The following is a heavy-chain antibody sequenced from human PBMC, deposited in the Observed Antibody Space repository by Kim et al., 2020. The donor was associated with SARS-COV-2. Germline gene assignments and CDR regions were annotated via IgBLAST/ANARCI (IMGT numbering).Heavy chain of an antibody. V-gene: IGHV4-31*03. CDR1: GGSISSGGYY. CDR3: ARGGGFGELSPPPS. D-gene: IGHD3-10*01. Sequence: SETLSLTCTVSGGSISSGGYYWSWIRQHPGKGLEWIGYIYYSGSTYYNPSLKSRVTISVDTSKNQFSLKLSSVTAADTAVYYCARGGGFGELSPPPSWGQGTLVTVSS. CDR2: IYYSGST. J-gene: IGHJ4*02.